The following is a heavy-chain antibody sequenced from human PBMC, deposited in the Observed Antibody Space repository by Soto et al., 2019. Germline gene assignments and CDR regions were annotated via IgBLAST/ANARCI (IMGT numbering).Heavy chain of an antibody. J-gene: IGHJ5*02. CDR2: ITHNSGNT. CDR1: GYTFTSYD. Sequence: ASVKVSCKASGYTFTSYDSNLVRLATGLGLEWMGWITHNSGNTGYGQTLQGRVTMTRNTSIRRAYMELSSVRSEDTAVYYCARASSSSWYGWFDPWGQGTLVTVSS. CDR3: ARASSSSWYGWFDP. D-gene: IGHD6-13*01. V-gene: IGHV1-8*01.